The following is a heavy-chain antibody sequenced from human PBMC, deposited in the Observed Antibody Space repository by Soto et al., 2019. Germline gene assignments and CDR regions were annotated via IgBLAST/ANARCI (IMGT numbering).Heavy chain of an antibody. V-gene: IGHV4-39*01. CDR3: ARKEAVVEWFGELLGFFFDY. CDR2: IYYSGST. J-gene: IGHJ4*02. CDR1: GCSISSSSYY. D-gene: IGHD3-10*01. Sequence: KTSETLSLTCPVSGCSISSSSYYWGWIRQPPGKGLEWIGSIYYSGSTYYNPSLKSRVTISVDTSKNQFSLKLSSVTAADTAVYYCARKEAVVEWFGELLGFFFDYWGQGTLVTVSS.